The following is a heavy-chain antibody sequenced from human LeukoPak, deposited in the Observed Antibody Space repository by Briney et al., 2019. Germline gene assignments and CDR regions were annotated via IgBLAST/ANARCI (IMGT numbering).Heavy chain of an antibody. J-gene: IGHJ6*03. CDR2: VNHSGST. CDR3: ARGRGGTVRHHYMDV. Sequence: PSETLSLTCAVYGGSFSGYYWSWIRQPPGKGLEWIGEVNHSGSTNYNPSLKSRVTISVDTSKNQFSLKLSSVTAADTAVYYCARGRGGTVRHHYMDVWGKGTTVTVSS. V-gene: IGHV4-34*01. CDR1: GGSFSGYY. D-gene: IGHD1/OR15-1a*01.